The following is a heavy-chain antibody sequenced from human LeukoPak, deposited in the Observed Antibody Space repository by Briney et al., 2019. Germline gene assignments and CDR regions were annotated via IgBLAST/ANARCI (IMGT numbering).Heavy chain of an antibody. D-gene: IGHD3-22*01. CDR3: ARGTMTHRY. J-gene: IGHJ4*02. CDR1: GFTFSSYW. CDR2: IKQDGSEK. V-gene: IGHV3-7*01. Sequence: GGSLRLSCATSGFTFSSYWMTWFRQAPGKGLEWVANIKQDGSEKYYVDSVKGRFTISRDTAKNSMYLQMNSLRDEDTAVYYCARGTMTHRYWGQGTLVTVSS.